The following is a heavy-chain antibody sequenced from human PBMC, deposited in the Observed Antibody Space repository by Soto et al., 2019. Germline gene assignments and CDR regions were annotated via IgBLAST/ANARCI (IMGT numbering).Heavy chain of an antibody. CDR2: IDWDDDK. CDR1: GFSLSTSGMC. Sequence: ESGPPLVNPTQTLTLTCTFAGFSLSTSGMCVSWIRQPPGKALEWLARIDWDDDKYYSTSLKTRLTISKDTSKNQVVLTMTNMDPVDTATYYGARIGLGAPLHSYYYMDVCGKGTPVTVS. J-gene: IGHJ6*03. CDR3: ARIGLGAPLHSYYYMDV. V-gene: IGHV2-70*11. D-gene: IGHD3-16*01.